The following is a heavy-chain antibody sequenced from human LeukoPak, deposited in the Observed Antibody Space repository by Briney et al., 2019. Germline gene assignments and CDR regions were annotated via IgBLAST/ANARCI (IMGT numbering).Heavy chain of an antibody. CDR1: GGSISSSSYY. Sequence: SETLSLTCTVSGGSISSSSYYWGWIRQPPGKGLAWIGSIYYTRSTYYNPSLKSRVTISVDTSKNQFSLKLTSVTAADTAVYYCARGVTMIVVVIHDWYFDLWGRGTLVTVSS. D-gene: IGHD3-22*01. V-gene: IGHV4-39*01. J-gene: IGHJ2*01. CDR3: ARGVTMIVVVIHDWYFDL. CDR2: IYYTRST.